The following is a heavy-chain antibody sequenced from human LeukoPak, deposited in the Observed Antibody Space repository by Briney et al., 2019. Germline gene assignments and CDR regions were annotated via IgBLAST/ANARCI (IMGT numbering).Heavy chain of an antibody. CDR1: GFSISHYY. D-gene: IGHD2-21*02. J-gene: IGHJ4*02. V-gene: IGHV3-66*01. Sequence: PGGSLRLSCAASGFSISHYYMTWVRQTPGKGLDWVSVIYTGGGTNYGDSVKGRFTISRDNSKNTLYLQMNSLRADDTAIYYCARGQAYSGADCYSDWGQGTLVTVSS. CDR2: IYTGGGT. CDR3: ARGQAYSGADCYSD.